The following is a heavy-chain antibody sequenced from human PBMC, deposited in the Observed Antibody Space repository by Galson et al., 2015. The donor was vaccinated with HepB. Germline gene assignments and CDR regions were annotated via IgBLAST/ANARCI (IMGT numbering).Heavy chain of an antibody. CDR2: ISSSGNSK. D-gene: IGHD5-24*01. CDR3: ARRGGRRDEDN. J-gene: IGHJ4*02. V-gene: IGHV3-48*01. CDR1: GFTFSSYS. Sequence: SLRLSCAASGFTFSSYSMNWVRQAPGRGLEWVSYISSSGNSKTYADSVEGRFTISRDNVKNLLYLQMNSLRAEDTALYYCARRGGRRDEDNWGQGTLVTVSS.